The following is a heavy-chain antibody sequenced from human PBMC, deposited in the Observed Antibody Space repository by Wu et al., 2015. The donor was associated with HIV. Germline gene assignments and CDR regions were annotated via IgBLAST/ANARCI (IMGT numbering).Heavy chain of an antibody. D-gene: IGHD4-17*01. V-gene: IGHV1-18*01. CDR1: GYTFISYG. CDR3: AREPRGPPPNHGDFDYLDL. J-gene: IGHJ4*02. CDR2: ISADNDNR. Sequence: QVQLVQSGAEVKKPGASVKVSCKASGYTFISYGINWVRQAPGQGLEWMGWISADNDNRNYVQNFQGRVTFTADESTGTAYMEVSSLRSDDTAVFYCAREPRGPPPNHGDFDYLDLWGQGTLVTVSS.